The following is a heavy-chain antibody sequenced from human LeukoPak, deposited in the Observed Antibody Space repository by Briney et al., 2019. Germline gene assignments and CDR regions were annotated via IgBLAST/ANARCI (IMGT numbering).Heavy chain of an antibody. J-gene: IGHJ4*02. CDR3: ARDTPGIAVAVDY. V-gene: IGHV3-33*07. D-gene: IGHD6-19*01. CDR2: IWYDGSNK. Sequence: GGSLRLSCAASGFTFNTFWMSWVRQTPGKGLEWVAVIWYDGSNKYYADSVKGRFTISRDNSKNTLYLQMNSLRAEDTAVYYCARDTPGIAVAVDYWGQGTLVTVSS. CDR1: GFTFNTFW.